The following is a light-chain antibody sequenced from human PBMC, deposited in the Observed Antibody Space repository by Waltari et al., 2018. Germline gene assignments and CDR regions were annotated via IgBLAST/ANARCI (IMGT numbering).Light chain of an antibody. CDR3: QQYYSIPPT. Sequence: DIVMTQSPDSLAVSLGERATINYKSSQSVLYSSNNKNYLAWYQQKPGQPPKLLIYWASTRESGVPDRFSGSGSGTDFTLTINSLQAEDVAVYYCQQYYSIPPTFGQGTKVEIK. CDR2: WAS. J-gene: IGKJ1*01. V-gene: IGKV4-1*01. CDR1: QSVLYSSNNKNY.